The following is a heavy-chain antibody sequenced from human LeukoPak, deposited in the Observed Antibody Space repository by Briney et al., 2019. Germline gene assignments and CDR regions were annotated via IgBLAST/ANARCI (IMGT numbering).Heavy chain of an antibody. CDR1: GFTFSGYA. CDR2: IIGSGGST. Sequence: GGSLRLSCAASGFTFSGYAMSWVRQAPGKGLEWVSAIIGSGGSTYYADSVKGRFTISRDNSKNTLYLQMNSLSAEDTAVYYCAKVGRSRYSDYWGQGTLVTVSS. D-gene: IGHD1-1*01. J-gene: IGHJ4*02. V-gene: IGHV3-23*01. CDR3: AKVGRSRYSDY.